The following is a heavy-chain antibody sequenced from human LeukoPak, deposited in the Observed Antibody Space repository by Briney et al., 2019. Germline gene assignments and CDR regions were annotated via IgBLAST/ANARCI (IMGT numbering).Heavy chain of an antibody. J-gene: IGHJ4*02. CDR1: GFSFSDYY. Sequence: GGSLRLSCAASGFSFSDYYMSWIRQSPGKGLEWIAYISGSGTSIFDADFVKGRSSISRDNAKNTLYLQMNTLRPEDTAIYYCARELLELSGLGNFDSWGQGTLVTVSS. CDR2: ISGSGTSI. V-gene: IGHV3-11*01. D-gene: IGHD3-16*01. CDR3: ARELLELSGLGNFDS.